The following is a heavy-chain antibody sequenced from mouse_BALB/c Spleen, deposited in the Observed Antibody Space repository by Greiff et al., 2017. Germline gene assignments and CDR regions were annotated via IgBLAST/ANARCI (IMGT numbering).Heavy chain of an antibody. D-gene: IGHD2-13*01. CDR2: IYPGSGST. CDR3: ARRGICDYLFDY. Sequence: VQLQQPGAELVKPGTSVKLSCKASGYNFTSYWINWVKLRPGQGLEWIGDIYPGSGSTNYNEKFKSKATLTVDTSSSTAYMQLSSLASEDSALYYCARRGICDYLFDYWGQGTTLTDSS. J-gene: IGHJ2*01. CDR1: GYNFTSYW. V-gene: IGHV1-55*01.